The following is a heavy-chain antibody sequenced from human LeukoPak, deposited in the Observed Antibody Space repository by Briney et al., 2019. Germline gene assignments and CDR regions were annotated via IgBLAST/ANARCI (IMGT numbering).Heavy chain of an antibody. V-gene: IGHV3-49*04. CDR3: TRRQFKAFNI. CDR1: GFTFSHYS. Sequence: GGSLRLSCAASGFTFSHYSMHWVRQAPGKGLEWVGFIRSTAYGGTSEYAASVKGRFTISRDDSNSIAYLQMNSLKTEDTAVYYCTRRQFKAFNIWGQGAMVTVSS. CDR2: IRSTAYGGTS. J-gene: IGHJ3*02.